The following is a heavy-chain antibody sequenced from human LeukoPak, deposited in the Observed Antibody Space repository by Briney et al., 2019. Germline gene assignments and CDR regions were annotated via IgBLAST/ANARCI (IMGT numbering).Heavy chain of an antibody. D-gene: IGHD2-2*01. J-gene: IGHJ4*02. V-gene: IGHV3-21*04. CDR3: AKVNYYQPYF. CDR1: GFTFSSYS. Sequence: KPGGSLRLSCAASGFTFSSYSMNWVRQAPGKGLEWVSSISSSSSYIYYADSVKGRFTISRDNAKNSLYLQLNSLRVDDTAVYYCAKVNYYQPYFWGQGTLVTVSS. CDR2: ISSSSSYI.